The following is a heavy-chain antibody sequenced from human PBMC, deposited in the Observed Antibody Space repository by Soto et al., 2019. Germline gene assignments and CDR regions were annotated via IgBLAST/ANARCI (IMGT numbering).Heavy chain of an antibody. V-gene: IGHV4-59*12. CDR3: VSVEGTPTVTGDYYYYAADA. Sequence: PSETLSLTCTVSGGTITYYYWSWIRQAPGKGLEWLGYIFDGGSANYNPSLKSRVSFSLDKSQNQLSLKLTSVTGADTAIYYCVSVEGTPTVTGDYYYYAADAGGQGTAVTVSS. J-gene: IGHJ6*02. CDR1: GGTITYYY. D-gene: IGHD4-17*01. CDR2: IFDGGSA.